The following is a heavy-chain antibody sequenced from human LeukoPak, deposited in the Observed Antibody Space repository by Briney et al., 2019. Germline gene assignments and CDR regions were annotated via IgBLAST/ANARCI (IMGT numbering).Heavy chain of an antibody. V-gene: IGHV1-18*01. CDR3: AADARLVVAATPFDY. D-gene: IGHD2-15*01. CDR2: ISASNGDT. CDR1: GYTFTNYG. Sequence: ASVKVSCKASGYTFTNYGITWVRQAPGQGLEWMGWISASNGDTHYSEKFQDRITVTTDTSTSTAYMELSSLRSEDTAVYYCAADARLVVAATPFDYWGQGTLVTVSS. J-gene: IGHJ4*02.